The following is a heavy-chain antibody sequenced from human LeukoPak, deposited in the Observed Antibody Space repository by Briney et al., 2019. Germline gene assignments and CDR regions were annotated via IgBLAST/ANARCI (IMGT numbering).Heavy chain of an antibody. Sequence: ASVKVSCKASGYTFTSYGISWVRQAPGQGLEWMGWISAYNGNTNYAQKLQGRVTMTTDTSTSTAYMELRSLRSDDTAVYYCATAVTRQGYFDYWGQGTLVTVSS. J-gene: IGHJ4*02. CDR1: GYTFTSYG. CDR3: ATAVTRQGYFDY. CDR2: ISAYNGNT. D-gene: IGHD3-10*01. V-gene: IGHV1-18*01.